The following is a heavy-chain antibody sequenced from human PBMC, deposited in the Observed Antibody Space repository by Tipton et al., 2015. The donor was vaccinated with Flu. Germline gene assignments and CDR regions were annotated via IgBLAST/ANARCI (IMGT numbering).Heavy chain of an antibody. V-gene: IGHV3-7*01. Sequence: SLRLSCAASGFRFSNYWLSWVRQTPGKGLEWVANIKQDGSEKYYMGSMKGRFTISRDNAMNSLYLQMNSLRAEDTAVYYCARDREGPDYYHYGIDVWGQG. J-gene: IGHJ6*02. D-gene: IGHD1-26*01. CDR3: ARDREGPDYYHYGIDV. CDR2: IKQDGSEK. CDR1: GFRFSNYW.